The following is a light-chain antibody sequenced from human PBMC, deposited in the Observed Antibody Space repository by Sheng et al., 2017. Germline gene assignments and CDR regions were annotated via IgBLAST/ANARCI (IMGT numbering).Light chain of an antibody. CDR3: QSYDSSNWV. CDR2: EDN. CDR1: SGSIASNY. Sequence: NFMLTQPHSVSESPGKTVTISCTRSSGSIASNYVQWYQQRPGSSPTTVIYEDNQRPSGVPDRFSGSIDSSSNSASLTISGLKTEDEADYYCQSYDSSNWVFGRRDQADRP. V-gene: IGLV6-57*01. J-gene: IGLJ3*02.